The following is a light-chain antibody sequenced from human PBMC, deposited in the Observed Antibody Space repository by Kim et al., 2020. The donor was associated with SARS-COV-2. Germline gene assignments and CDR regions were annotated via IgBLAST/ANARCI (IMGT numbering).Light chain of an antibody. CDR2: DAS. Sequence: DIHMTQSPSSLSASVGDRVTITCQASLDIRNYLNWYQQKPGKAPKLLIYDASDLEAGVPSRFSGSGAGSHFTFTITSLQPEDVATYYCQQYDNLPYTFGQGTKLET. CDR1: LDIRNY. J-gene: IGKJ2*01. CDR3: QQYDNLPYT. V-gene: IGKV1-33*01.